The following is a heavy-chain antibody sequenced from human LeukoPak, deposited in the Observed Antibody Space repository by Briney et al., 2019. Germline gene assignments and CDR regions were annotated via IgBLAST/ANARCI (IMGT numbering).Heavy chain of an antibody. CDR1: GFTFSRYW. CDR3: AKSMAPQYIVVVPAAIIDY. CDR2: IDYDGSDT. J-gene: IGHJ4*02. Sequence: GGSLRLSCAASGFTFSRYWMHWVRQAPGKGLVWVSRIDYDGSDTSNADSVKGRFTISRDNAKNTLYLQMNSLRAEDTAVYYCAKSMAPQYIVVVPAAIIDYWGQGTLVTVSS. D-gene: IGHD2-2*01. V-gene: IGHV3-74*01.